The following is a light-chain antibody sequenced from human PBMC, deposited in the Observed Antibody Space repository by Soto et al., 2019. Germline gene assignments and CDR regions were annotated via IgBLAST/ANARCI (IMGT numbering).Light chain of an antibody. V-gene: IGKV1-5*03. CDR1: QSISTW. J-gene: IGKJ1*01. CDR3: QQYVSYRT. Sequence: DIQMTQSPSTLSASVGDRVTITCRASQSISTWLAWYQQKPGKAPKLLIYSASDLESGVPSRFSGSGFGTEFTLTITSLQPDDFATYYCQQYVSYRTFGQGTKVDIK. CDR2: SAS.